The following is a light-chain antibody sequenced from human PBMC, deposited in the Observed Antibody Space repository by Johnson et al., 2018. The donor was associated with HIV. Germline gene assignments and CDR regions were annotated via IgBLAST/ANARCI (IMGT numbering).Light chain of an antibody. J-gene: IGLJ1*01. CDR2: DNN. CDR1: SSNIGNNY. V-gene: IGLV1-51*01. CDR3: GTWDSSLSVYV. Sequence: QSVLTQPPSVSAAPGQKVTISCSGSSSNIGNNYVSWYQQLPGTAPKLLIYDNNKRPSGIPDRFSGSKSGTSATLGITGLPTGDEADYYCGTWDSSLSVYVFATGTKVTVL.